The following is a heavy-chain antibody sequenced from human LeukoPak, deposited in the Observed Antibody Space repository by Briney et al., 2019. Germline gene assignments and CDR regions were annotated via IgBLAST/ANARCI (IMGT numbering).Heavy chain of an antibody. J-gene: IGHJ4*02. CDR1: GYTFTSYG. V-gene: IGHV1-18*01. D-gene: IGHD2-2*01. CDR2: ISAYNGNT. Sequence: ASVKVSCKASGYTFTSYGISWVRQAPGQGLEWMGWISAYNGNTNYAPKLQGRVTMTTDTSTSTAYMELRSLRSDDTAVYYCARVWWGYCSSTSCYDMGDYWGQGTLVTVSS. CDR3: ARVWWGYCSSTSCYDMGDY.